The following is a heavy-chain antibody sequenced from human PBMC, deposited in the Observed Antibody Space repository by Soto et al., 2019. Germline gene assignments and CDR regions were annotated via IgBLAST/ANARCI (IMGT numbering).Heavy chain of an antibody. CDR3: ARDSKWGRSLEDV. Sequence: EVQLLESGGGLVQPGGSLRLSCAASGFTFSSYAMSWVRQAPGKGLEWVSAISGSGGSTYYNPSLKSRVTISVDTSKNQFSLKLSSVTAADTAVYYCARDSKWGRSLEDVWGQGTTVTVSS. J-gene: IGHJ6*02. D-gene: IGHD7-27*01. CDR1: GFTFSSYA. CDR2: ISGSGGST. V-gene: IGHV3-23*02.